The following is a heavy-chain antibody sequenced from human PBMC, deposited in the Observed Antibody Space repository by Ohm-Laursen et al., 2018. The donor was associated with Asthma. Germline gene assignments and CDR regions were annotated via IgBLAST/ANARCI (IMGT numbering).Heavy chain of an antibody. D-gene: IGHD4-23*01. Sequence: DSVKVSCKASGYTFSSYDINWVRQATGQGLEWMGWMNPNSGTTGYAQKFQGRVTMTRNTSITTAYMELSSLRSDDTAVYYCARVGKGGNSGIDYWGLGTQVTVTS. J-gene: IGHJ4*02. CDR2: MNPNSGTT. CDR3: ARVGKGGNSGIDY. V-gene: IGHV1-8*01. CDR1: GYTFSSYD.